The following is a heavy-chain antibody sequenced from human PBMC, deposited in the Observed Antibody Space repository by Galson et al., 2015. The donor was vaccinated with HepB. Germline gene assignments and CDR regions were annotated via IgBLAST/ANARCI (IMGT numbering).Heavy chain of an antibody. V-gene: IGHV3-23*01. J-gene: IGHJ4*02. CDR2: ISGSGGST. CDR1: GFTFSSYA. CDR3: AKDVRVVRGPVDSSGLFDY. D-gene: IGHD3-22*01. Sequence: SLRLSCAASGFTFSSYAMSWVRQAPGKGLEWVSAISGSGGSTYYADSVKGRLTISRDNSKNTLYLQMNSLRAEDTAVYYCAKDVRVVRGPVDSSGLFDYWGQGTLVTVSS.